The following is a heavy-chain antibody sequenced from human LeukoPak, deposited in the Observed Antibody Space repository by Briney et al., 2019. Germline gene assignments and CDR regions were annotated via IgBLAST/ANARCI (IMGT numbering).Heavy chain of an antibody. CDR2: IYYSGST. CDR3: ASNYDFWSGYRPDQGFDP. Sequence: SETLSLTCTVSGGSISGSSYYWGWIRQPPGKGLEWIGSIYYSGSTYYNPSLKSRVTISVDTSKNQFSLKLSSVTAADTAVYYCASNYDFWSGYRPDQGFDPWGQGTLVTVSS. J-gene: IGHJ5*02. CDR1: GGSISGSSYY. V-gene: IGHV4-39*07. D-gene: IGHD3-3*01.